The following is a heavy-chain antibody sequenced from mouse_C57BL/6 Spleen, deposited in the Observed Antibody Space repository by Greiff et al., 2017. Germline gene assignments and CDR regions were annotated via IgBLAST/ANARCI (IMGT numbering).Heavy chain of an antibody. J-gene: IGHJ2*01. CDR3: TTPVVATNYFDY. V-gene: IGHV14-1*01. Sequence: DVHLVESGAELVRPGASVKLSCTASGFNIKDYYMHWVKQRPEQGLEWIGRIDPEDGDTEYAPKFQGKATMTADTSSNTAYLQLSSLTSEDTAVYYCTTPVVATNYFDYWGQGTTLTVSS. D-gene: IGHD1-1*01. CDR1: GFNIKDYY. CDR2: IDPEDGDT.